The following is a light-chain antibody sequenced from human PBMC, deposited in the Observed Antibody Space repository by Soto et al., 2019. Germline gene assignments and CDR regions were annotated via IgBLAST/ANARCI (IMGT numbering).Light chain of an antibody. Sequence: DIQRTQSPSTLSASVGDRVTITCRASQSIRSWLAWYQQKPGKAPKLLIYDASSLESGVPSRFSGSGSGTEFTLTISSLQPDDFATYYCQQYNSYSTFGQGTKVEIK. CDR1: QSIRSW. J-gene: IGKJ1*01. CDR3: QQYNSYST. V-gene: IGKV1-5*01. CDR2: DAS.